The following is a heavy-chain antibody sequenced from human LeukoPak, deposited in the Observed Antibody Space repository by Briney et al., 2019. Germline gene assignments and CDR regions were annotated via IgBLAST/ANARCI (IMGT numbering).Heavy chain of an antibody. D-gene: IGHD5-18*01. CDR3: ARQGDGGYSYGNFDS. Sequence: SQTLSLTCTVSGGSFSSSGYYWGWIRQPPGMGLEWIGNIFYSGATYYNPSLRSRVTISVDTSQDQFSLKLSSVTAADTAVYYCARQGDGGYSYGNFDSWGQGTLVTVSS. CDR1: GGSFSSSGYY. V-gene: IGHV4-39*01. J-gene: IGHJ4*02. CDR2: IFYSGAT.